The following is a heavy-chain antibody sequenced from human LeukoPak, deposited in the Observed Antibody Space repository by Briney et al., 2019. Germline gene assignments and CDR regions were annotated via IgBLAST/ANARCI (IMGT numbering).Heavy chain of an antibody. CDR3: STSPSFGSSWYQFNY. V-gene: IGHV3-23*01. CDR2: ISGSGGST. J-gene: IGHJ4*02. CDR1: GFTFSSYA. Sequence: GGSLRLSCAASGFTFSSYAMSWVRQAPGKGLEWVSAISGSGGSTYYTDSVKGRFTISRDNSRDTLYLQMNSLRAEDTAVYYCSTSPSFGSSWYQFNYWGQGTLVTVSS. D-gene: IGHD6-13*01.